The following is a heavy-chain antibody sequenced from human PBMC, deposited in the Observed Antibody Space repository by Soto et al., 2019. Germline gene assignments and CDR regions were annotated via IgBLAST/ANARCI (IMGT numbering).Heavy chain of an antibody. J-gene: IGHJ4*02. Sequence: SETLSLTCTVSGGSISNYYWSWIRQPPGKGLEWIGYIYYSGSTNYNPSLKSRVAISVDTSTNQFSLKLSSVTAADTAVYYCARAVGDYYFFFCCQGTLVTVSS. D-gene: IGHD2-21*02. V-gene: IGHV4-59*01. CDR2: IYYSGST. CDR3: ARAVGDYYFFF. CDR1: GGSISNYY.